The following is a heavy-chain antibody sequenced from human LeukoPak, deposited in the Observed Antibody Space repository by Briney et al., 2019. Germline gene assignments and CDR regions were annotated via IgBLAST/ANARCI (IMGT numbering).Heavy chain of an antibody. J-gene: IGHJ4*02. CDR3: ARGRYYDSSGYLFDY. CDR1: GYTFTSYG. Sequence: ASVKVSCKASGYTFTSYGISWVRQAPGQGLEWMGWISAYNGNTNYAQKFQGRVTITADKSTSTAYMELSSLRSEDTAVYYCARGRYYDSSGYLFDYWGQGTLVTVSS. CDR2: ISAYNGNT. V-gene: IGHV1-18*01. D-gene: IGHD3-22*01.